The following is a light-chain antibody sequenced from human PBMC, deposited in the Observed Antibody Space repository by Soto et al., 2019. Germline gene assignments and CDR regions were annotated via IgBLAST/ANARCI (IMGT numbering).Light chain of an antibody. J-gene: IGKJ5*01. CDR2: DAS. V-gene: IGKV3-11*01. Sequence: EIVLTQSPATLSLSPGERATLSCRASQSVRNYLAWYQQKPGQAPRLLIYDASNRATGIPARFSGSGSGTDFTLIISSLEPEDFAVYYCHQRINWPPITFGQGTRLEIK. CDR1: QSVRNY. CDR3: HQRINWPPIT.